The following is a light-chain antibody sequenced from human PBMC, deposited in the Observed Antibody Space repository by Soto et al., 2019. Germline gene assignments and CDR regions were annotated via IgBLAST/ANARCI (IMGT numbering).Light chain of an antibody. CDR2: GAS. Sequence: EIVMTQSPATLSVSPGERATLSCRASQSVSSNLAWYQQKPGQAPRLLIYGASTRATGIPARFSGSGSGTEFALTISSLQSEDFAVYYCQQRNNWPRNTFGQGTKLEIK. CDR1: QSVSSN. CDR3: QQRNNWPRNT. V-gene: IGKV3-15*01. J-gene: IGKJ2*01.